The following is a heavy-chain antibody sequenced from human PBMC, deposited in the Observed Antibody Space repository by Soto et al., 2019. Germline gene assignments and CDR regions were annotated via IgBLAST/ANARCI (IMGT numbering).Heavy chain of an antibody. CDR2: IIPIFGTA. CDR3: ARAPVDTAMVPYARYYYYGMDV. D-gene: IGHD5-18*01. J-gene: IGHJ6*02. CDR1: GGTFSSYA. Sequence: ASVKVSCKASGGTFSSYAISWVRQAPGQGLEWMGGIIPIFGTANYAQKFQGRVTITADESTSTAYMELGSLRSEDTAVYYCARAPVDTAMVPYARYYYYGMDVWGQGTTVTVSS. V-gene: IGHV1-69*13.